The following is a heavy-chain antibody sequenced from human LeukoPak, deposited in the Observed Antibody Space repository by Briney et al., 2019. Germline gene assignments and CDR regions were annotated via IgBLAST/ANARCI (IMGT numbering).Heavy chain of an antibody. V-gene: IGHV4-59*01. J-gene: IGHJ4*02. Sequence: TPSETLSLTCTVSGGSISSYYWSWIRQPPGEGLEWIRYIYYSGSTNYNPSLKSRVTISVDTSKNQFSLKLSSVTAADTAVYYCARGSTSWAFDYWGQGTLVPSPQ. D-gene: IGHD5/OR15-5a*01. CDR1: GGSISSYY. CDR3: ARGSTSWAFDY. CDR2: IYYSGST.